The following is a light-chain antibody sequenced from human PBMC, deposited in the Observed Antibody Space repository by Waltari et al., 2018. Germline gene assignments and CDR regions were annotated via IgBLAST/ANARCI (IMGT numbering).Light chain of an antibody. J-gene: IGKJ4*01. V-gene: IGKV1-39*01. CDR1: QRISMF. Sequence: DIQLTQSPPSLSASVGDRVTITCLASQRISMFLNWYQQKPGKAPNLLIYGASSLQRGVPSRFSGSGSGTDFTLTISSLHPEDFATYYCQQTYSTHLTFGGGTKVEIK. CDR2: GAS. CDR3: QQTYSTHLT.